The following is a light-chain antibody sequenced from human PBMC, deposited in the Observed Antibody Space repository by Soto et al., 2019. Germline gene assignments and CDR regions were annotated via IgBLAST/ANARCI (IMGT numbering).Light chain of an antibody. J-gene: IGKJ1*01. CDR1: TSVSSYY. CDR3: HQYNNWPWT. V-gene: IGKV3-20*01. CDR2: AAS. Sequence: EIVLTQSPGTLSLSPGERATLSCRASTSVSSYYLAWYQQKPGQAPRLLIYAASSRATGIPDRFSGGGSGTDFTLTIRSLQSEDFALYYCHQYNNWPWTFGQGTKVDIK.